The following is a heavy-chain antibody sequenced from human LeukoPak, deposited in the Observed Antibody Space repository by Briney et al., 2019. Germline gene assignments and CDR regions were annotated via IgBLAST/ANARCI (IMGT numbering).Heavy chain of an antibody. Sequence: ASVKVSCKASGGTFSSYAISWVRQAPGQGLEWMGGIIPIFGTANYAQKFQGRVTITADESTSTAYMELSSLRSEDAAVYYCARDWTKGYFDYWGQGTLVTVSS. V-gene: IGHV1-69*13. CDR1: GGTFSSYA. D-gene: IGHD3/OR15-3a*01. CDR3: ARDWTKGYFDY. J-gene: IGHJ4*02. CDR2: IIPIFGTA.